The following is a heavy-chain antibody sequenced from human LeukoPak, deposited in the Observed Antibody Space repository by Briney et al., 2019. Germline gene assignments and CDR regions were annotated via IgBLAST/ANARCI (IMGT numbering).Heavy chain of an antibody. CDR3: ARHEGQLGFDY. V-gene: IGHV4-39*01. CDR1: GFTFSSYW. D-gene: IGHD6-13*01. Sequence: NPGGSLRLSCAASGFTFSSYWMSWVRQPPGKGLEWIGTIYYSGSTYYNPSLKSRVTISVDTSKNQFSLKLSSVTAADTAVYYCARHEGQLGFDYWGQGTLVTVSS. CDR2: IYYSGST. J-gene: IGHJ4*02.